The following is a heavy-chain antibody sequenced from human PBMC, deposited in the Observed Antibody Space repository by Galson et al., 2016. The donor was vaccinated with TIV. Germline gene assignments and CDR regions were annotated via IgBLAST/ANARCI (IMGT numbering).Heavy chain of an antibody. D-gene: IGHD3-22*01. CDR2: MSPSNGNT. CDR3: ARGHYDDSSGYSFDF. Sequence: SVKVSCKASGYTFTSFDISWIRQAPGQGLEWMGWMSPSNGNTGYAQKFRGRIAMTRHPSTTTVYMELSGLTSEDTAVYYCARGHYDDSSGYSFDFWGQGTLVTVSS. J-gene: IGHJ4*02. CDR1: GYTFTSFD. V-gene: IGHV1-8*01.